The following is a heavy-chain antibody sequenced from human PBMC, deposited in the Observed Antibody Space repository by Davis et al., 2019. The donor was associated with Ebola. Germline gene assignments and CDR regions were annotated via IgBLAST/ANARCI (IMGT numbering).Heavy chain of an antibody. Sequence: GESLKISCAASGFTFSNYGIHWVRQAPGKGLEWVAFIHYDDTNKYYADSVKGRFTISRDNSKNTVYLQMNSLRAEDTAVYYCTKRRGLRGYIPERDYWGRGTLVTVSS. V-gene: IGHV3-30*02. D-gene: IGHD5-18*01. CDR1: GFTFSNYG. CDR2: IHYDDTNK. CDR3: TKRRGLRGYIPERDY. J-gene: IGHJ4*02.